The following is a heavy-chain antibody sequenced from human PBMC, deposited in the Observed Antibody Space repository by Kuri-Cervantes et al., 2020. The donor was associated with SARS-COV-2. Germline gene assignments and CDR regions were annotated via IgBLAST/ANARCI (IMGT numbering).Heavy chain of an antibody. J-gene: IGHJ4*02. CDR3: ARPAETGTRFDY. D-gene: IGHD1-1*01. CDR2: ISYDGSNK. V-gene: IGHV3-30-3*01. Sequence: GGSLRLSCAASGFTFRSHAMHWVRQAPGKGLEWVALISYDGSNKYYADSVKGRFIISRDNSKNTLYLQMNSLRVEDTAVYYCARPAETGTRFDYWGQGTLVTVSS. CDR1: GFTFRSHA.